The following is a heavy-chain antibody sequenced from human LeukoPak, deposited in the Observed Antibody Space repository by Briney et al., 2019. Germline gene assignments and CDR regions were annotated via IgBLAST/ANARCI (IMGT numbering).Heavy chain of an antibody. J-gene: IGHJ4*02. CDR2: IDPSDSYT. CDR3: ARSSGPGSYYYGSGSYNY. CDR1: GYSFISYW. D-gene: IGHD3-10*01. Sequence: GAALKIFCKGSGYSFISYWISWGRQMPAKDLEGRGRIDPSDSYTNYSPSFQGHVTISADKSISTAYLQWSSLKAWDPAMYYCARSSGPGSYYYGSGSYNYWGQGTLVTVSS. V-gene: IGHV5-10-1*01.